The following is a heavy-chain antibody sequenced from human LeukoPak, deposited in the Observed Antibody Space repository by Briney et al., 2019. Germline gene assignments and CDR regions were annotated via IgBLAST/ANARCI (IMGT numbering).Heavy chain of an antibody. CDR2: INSDGSSA. V-gene: IGHV3-74*01. CDR1: EFTLKDYW. CDR3: ARGSPTPNSRYFDL. J-gene: IGHJ2*01. D-gene: IGHD4-11*01. Sequence: PGGPLRLSCEASEFTLKDYWMHWVRQGPGKGLVWVSRINSDGSSASYADSVKGRFTISRDNAKNTLYLQMNSLRAEDTAVYYCARGSPTPNSRYFDLWGCGTLVTVSS.